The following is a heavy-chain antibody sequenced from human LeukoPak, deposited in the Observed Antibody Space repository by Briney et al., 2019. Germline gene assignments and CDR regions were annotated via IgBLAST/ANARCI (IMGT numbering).Heavy chain of an antibody. CDR1: GFTFSSYG. D-gene: IGHD3-22*01. J-gene: IGHJ4*02. CDR3: AKDLNGYYDSSGLLDY. Sequence: GGSLRLSCAASGFTFSSYGMHWVRQAPGKGLEWVAVIWYDGSNKYYADSVKGRFTISRDNSKNTLYLQMNSLRAEDTAVYYCAKDLNGYYDSSGLLDYWGQGTLVTVSS. CDR2: IWYDGSNK. V-gene: IGHV3-33*06.